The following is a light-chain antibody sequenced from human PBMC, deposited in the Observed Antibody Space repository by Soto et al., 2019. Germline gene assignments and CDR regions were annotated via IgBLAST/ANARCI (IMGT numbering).Light chain of an antibody. Sequence: EIVLTQSPGTLSLSPGERATLSCRASQSVSSSYLAWYQQKPGQAPRLPIYGASSRASGIPVRFSGSGSGTDFTITISRLEPEDFAVYYCPQYGSSPLFTFGPGTKVDIK. J-gene: IGKJ3*01. CDR3: PQYGSSPLFT. CDR1: QSVSSSY. V-gene: IGKV3-20*01. CDR2: GAS.